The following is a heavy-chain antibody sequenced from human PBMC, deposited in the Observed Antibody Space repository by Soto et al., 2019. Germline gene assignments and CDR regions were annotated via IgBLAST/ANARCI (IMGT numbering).Heavy chain of an antibody. CDR1: GFTFSSYG. Sequence: QVQLVESGGGAVQPGRSLRLSCAASGFTFSSYGMHWVRQAPGKGLEWVAVISYDGSNKDYADSVKGRLTISRDNSKNTRYLQMNSLRAEDTAVYYCAKNPEGLGLIVYFDYWGQGTLVTVSS. CDR2: ISYDGSNK. V-gene: IGHV3-30*18. J-gene: IGHJ4*02. CDR3: AKNPEGLGLIVYFDY. D-gene: IGHD3-16*02.